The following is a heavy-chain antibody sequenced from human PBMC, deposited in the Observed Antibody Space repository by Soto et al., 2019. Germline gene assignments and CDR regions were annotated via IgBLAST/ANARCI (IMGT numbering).Heavy chain of an antibody. CDR1: GYTFTDHG. CDR2: ISAYNDYT. D-gene: IGHD3-16*01. V-gene: IGHV1-18*01. CDR3: AKDRPRLTQNFLDVY. Sequence: QIQLVQSGAEVKKPGASVKVSCKASGYTFTDHGISWVRQAPGQGFEWMGWISAYNDYTAYAQKFQGRVTMTTDKYTNTAYIDLRSLTSDDTAVYCCAKDRPRLTQNFLDVYWGQGTLVTVSS. J-gene: IGHJ4*02.